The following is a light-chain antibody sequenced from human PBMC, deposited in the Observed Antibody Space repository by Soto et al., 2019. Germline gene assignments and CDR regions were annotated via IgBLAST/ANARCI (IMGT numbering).Light chain of an antibody. CDR2: SND. CDR3: AAWDDSLNGPV. CDR1: SSNIGSNT. Sequence: QSVLTQPPSASGTPGQRVTISCSGRSSNIGSNTVNWYQQLPGTAPKLLIYSNDQRPSGVPDRYSGSKAGPSASLAISGLPYEDEADYYCAAWDDSLNGPVFGGGTELTVL. V-gene: IGLV1-44*01. J-gene: IGLJ2*01.